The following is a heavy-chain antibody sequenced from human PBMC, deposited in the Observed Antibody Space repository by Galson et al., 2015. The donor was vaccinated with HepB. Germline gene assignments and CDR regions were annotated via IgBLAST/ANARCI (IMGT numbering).Heavy chain of an antibody. Sequence: SLRLSCAASGFTFSNYPMNWVRQAPGKGLEWVSYISSSSSTIYYADSVKGRFTISRDNSKNSLYLQMNSLRAEDTAVYYCAREPNYDSRSYYFDYWGQGTLVTVSS. V-gene: IGHV3-48*01. CDR2: ISSSSSTI. CDR1: GFTFSNYP. J-gene: IGHJ4*02. CDR3: AREPNYDSRSYYFDY. D-gene: IGHD3-22*01.